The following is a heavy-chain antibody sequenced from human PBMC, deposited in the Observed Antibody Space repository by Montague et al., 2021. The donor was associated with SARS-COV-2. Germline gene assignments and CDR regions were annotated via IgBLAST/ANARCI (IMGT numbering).Heavy chain of an antibody. CDR1: GDSVSTHNTT. CDR2: PYFRSKWYN. D-gene: IGHD6-13*01. J-gene: IGHJ4*02. Sequence: CAISGDSVSTHNTTWNWVRQSPSGDLEWLGRPYFRSKWYNDYAVSVKSRITINPDTSKNQFSLQLKSVTPKDTAIYFCGRVFAPAGTFDFWGQGTLVTVSS. V-gene: IGHV6-1*01. CDR3: GRVFAPAGTFDF.